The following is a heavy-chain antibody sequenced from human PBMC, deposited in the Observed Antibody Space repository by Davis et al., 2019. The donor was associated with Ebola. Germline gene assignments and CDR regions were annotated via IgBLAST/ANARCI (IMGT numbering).Heavy chain of an antibody. V-gene: IGHV3-48*04. CDR3: IRGGRSSGYLFD. Sequence: GESLKISCAASGFTFSPYSMSWVRQAPGKGLEWISYISGASETIYYADSVKGRFTISRDNAKNTVFLQMDSLRAEDTAIYFCIRGGRSSGYLFDWGQGSLVTVSS. D-gene: IGHD3-22*01. J-gene: IGHJ4*02. CDR1: GFTFSPYS. CDR2: ISGASETI.